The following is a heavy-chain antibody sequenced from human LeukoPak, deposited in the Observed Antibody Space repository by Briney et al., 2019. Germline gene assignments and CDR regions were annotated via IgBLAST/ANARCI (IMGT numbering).Heavy chain of an antibody. CDR1: GGSISSSSYY. J-gene: IGHJ4*02. V-gene: IGHV4-39*01. CDR2: IYYSGST. D-gene: IGHD5-18*01. Sequence: SETLSLTCTVSGGSISSSSYYWGWIRQPPGKGLEWIGSIYYSGSTYYNPSLKSRVTISVDTSKNQFSLKLSSVTAADTAVYYCARQADTAMGTSSCFDYWGQGTLVTVSS. CDR3: ARQADTAMGTSSCFDY.